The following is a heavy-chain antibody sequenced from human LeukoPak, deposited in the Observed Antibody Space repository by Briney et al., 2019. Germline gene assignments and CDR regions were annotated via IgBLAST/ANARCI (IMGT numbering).Heavy chain of an antibody. Sequence: SETLSLTSTVSGDSLSSSSYYCGSIRQPPRRGLEWIVSMCLRGGTHYNQSQKSRVPKSADTSQNRLPLKLGSVTAADTAVYYCARHHRGYGDNYWGVDVGGKGTTVTVPS. V-gene: IGHV4-39*01. D-gene: IGHD4-17*01. CDR3: ARHHRGYGDNYWGVDV. CDR1: GDSLSSSSYY. J-gene: IGHJ6*04. CDR2: MCLRGGT.